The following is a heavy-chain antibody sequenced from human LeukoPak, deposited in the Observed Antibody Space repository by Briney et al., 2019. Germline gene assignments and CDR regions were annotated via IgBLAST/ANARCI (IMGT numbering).Heavy chain of an antibody. CDR2: FSSSSSYI. J-gene: IGHJ4*02. V-gene: IGHV3-21*01. D-gene: IGHD3-10*01. CDR3: ARRNYYGSGDKFDY. Sequence: GGSLRLSCAASGFTFSSYSMNWVRQAPGKGLEWVSSFSSSSSYIYYADSVKGRFTISRDNAKNSLYLQMNSLRAEDTAVYYCARRNYYGSGDKFDYWGQGTLVTVSS. CDR1: GFTFSSYS.